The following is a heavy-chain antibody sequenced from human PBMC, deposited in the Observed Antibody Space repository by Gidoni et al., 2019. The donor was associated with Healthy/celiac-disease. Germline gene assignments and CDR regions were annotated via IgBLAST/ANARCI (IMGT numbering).Heavy chain of an antibody. Sequence: EVQLLESGGGLVQPGGSLRLSCTASGFTFSNFAMSWVRQPPGKGLEWVSAITDSGGNTYYADSVKGRFTISRDNSKNTLDLQMNSLRAEDTAVYYCVRRDGRWGQGTLVTVSS. D-gene: IGHD1-26*01. CDR3: VRRDGR. CDR2: ITDSGGNT. V-gene: IGHV3-23*01. CDR1: GFTFSNFA. J-gene: IGHJ4*02.